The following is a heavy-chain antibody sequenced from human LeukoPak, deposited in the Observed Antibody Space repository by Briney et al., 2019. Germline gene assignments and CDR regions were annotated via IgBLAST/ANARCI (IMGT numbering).Heavy chain of an antibody. CDR3: SRGVRGPDP. Sequence: APVKVSCKASGHTFTSYGVSWVRQAPGQGLEWMGWISGSNGNTNYAQKLQGRVTMTTDTSTSTAYMELGSLRSDDTAVYYCSRGVRGPDPWGQGTLVTVSS. J-gene: IGHJ5*02. D-gene: IGHD2-2*01. V-gene: IGHV1-18*01. CDR1: GHTFTSYG. CDR2: ISGSNGNT.